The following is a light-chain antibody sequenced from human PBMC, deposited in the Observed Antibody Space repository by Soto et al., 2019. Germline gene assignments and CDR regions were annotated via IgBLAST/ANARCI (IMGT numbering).Light chain of an antibody. V-gene: IGKV3-20*01. CDR1: QSVSSNY. J-gene: IGKJ1*01. CDR2: GAA. Sequence: EIVLTQSPGTLSLSPGERATLSCRASQSVSSNYLAWYQQNPGQVPRLLIYGAASRATGIPDRFSGSGSGTDFTLTISRLEPEDVAVYYCQQYGSFRTFGQGTKVEIK. CDR3: QQYGSFRT.